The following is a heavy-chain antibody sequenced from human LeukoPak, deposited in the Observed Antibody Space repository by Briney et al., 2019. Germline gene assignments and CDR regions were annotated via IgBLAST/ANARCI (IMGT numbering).Heavy chain of an antibody. CDR1: GFSFSYYD. Sequence: GGSLRLSCAASGFSFSYYDMHWVRQAPGKGLEWVAFIRYDGSNQYYADSVKGRFTISRDNSKNILYLQMNSLRAEDTAVYYCAKGVLGATRDVFDIWGQGTMVTVSS. CDR3: AKGVLGATRDVFDI. J-gene: IGHJ3*02. D-gene: IGHD1-26*01. V-gene: IGHV3-30*02. CDR2: IRYDGSNQ.